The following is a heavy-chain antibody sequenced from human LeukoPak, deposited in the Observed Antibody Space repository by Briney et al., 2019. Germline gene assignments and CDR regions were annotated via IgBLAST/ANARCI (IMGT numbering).Heavy chain of an antibody. D-gene: IGHD3-9*01. CDR3: ARTQGEGALRYFDWLLSHWFDP. J-gene: IGHJ5*02. Sequence: SETLSLTCAVYGGSFSGYYWSWIRQPPGKGLEWIGEINHSGSTNYNPSLKSRVTISVDKSKNQFSLKLSSVTAADTAVYYCARTQGEGALRYFDWLLSHWFDPWGQGTLVTVSS. V-gene: IGHV4-34*01. CDR1: GGSFSGYY. CDR2: INHSGST.